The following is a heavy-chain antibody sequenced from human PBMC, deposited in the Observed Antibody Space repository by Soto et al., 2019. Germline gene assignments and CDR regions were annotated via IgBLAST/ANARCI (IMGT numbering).Heavy chain of an antibody. V-gene: IGHV1-18*01. D-gene: IGHD2-15*01. Sequence: GASVKVSCKASGYTFTSYGISWVRQAPGRGLDWMGWISAYNGNTKYAQDLQGRVTMTTDTSTSTAYMEPRSLRSDDTAVYYCARFSGGSYNTYYFYYGMDVWGQGTTVTVSS. J-gene: IGHJ6*02. CDR2: ISAYNGNT. CDR1: GYTFTSYG. CDR3: ARFSGGSYNTYYFYYGMDV.